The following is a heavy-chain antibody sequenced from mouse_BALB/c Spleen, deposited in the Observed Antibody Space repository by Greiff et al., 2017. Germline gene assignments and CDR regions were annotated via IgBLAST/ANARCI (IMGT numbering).Heavy chain of an antibody. Sequence: QVQLQQSGAELVRPGTSVKVSCKASGYAFTNYLIEWVKQRPGQGLEWIGVINPGSGGTNYNEKFKGKATLTADKSSSTAYMQLSSLTSDDSAVYFCARLENYDYRSGFAYWGQGTLVTVSA. CDR1: GYAFTNYL. CDR3: ARLENYDYRSGFAY. V-gene: IGHV1-54*01. CDR2: INPGSGGT. J-gene: IGHJ3*01. D-gene: IGHD2-4*01.